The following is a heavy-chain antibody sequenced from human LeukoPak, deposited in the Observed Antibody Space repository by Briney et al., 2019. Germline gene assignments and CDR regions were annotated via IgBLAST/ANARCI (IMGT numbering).Heavy chain of an antibody. CDR3: AKGSHYYDSSGYYPPRFDY. CDR2: ISGSGGST. CDR1: GFTFSSYA. J-gene: IGHJ4*02. D-gene: IGHD3-22*01. V-gene: IGHV3-23*01. Sequence: PGGSLRLSCAASGFTFSSYAMSWVRQAPGKGLEWVSAISGSGGSTYYADSVKGRFTISRDSSKNTLYLQMNSLRAEDTAVYYCAKGSHYYDSSGYYPPRFDYWGQGTLVTVSS.